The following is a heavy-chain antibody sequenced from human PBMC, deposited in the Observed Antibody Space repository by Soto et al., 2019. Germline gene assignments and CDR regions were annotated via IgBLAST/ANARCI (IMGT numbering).Heavy chain of an antibody. CDR2: IYPGDSDT. CDR1: GGTFSSYA. Sequence: ASVKVSCKASGGTFSSYAISWVRQMPGEGLECMGIIYPGDSDTRYSPSFQGQVTISADKSISTAYLQWSSLKASDTAIYYCARQGYTFAYDSWGQGTQVTVSS. D-gene: IGHD5-18*01. CDR3: ARQGYTFAYDS. V-gene: IGHV5-51*01. J-gene: IGHJ4*02.